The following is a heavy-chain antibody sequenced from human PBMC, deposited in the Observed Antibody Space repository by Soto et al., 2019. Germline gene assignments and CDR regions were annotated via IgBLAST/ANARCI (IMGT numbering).Heavy chain of an antibody. CDR3: AHTLPSSRSYHPSNWYFDL. D-gene: IGHD6-13*01. CDR2: IYWDDDK. CDR1: GFSLSTSGVG. V-gene: IGHV2-5*02. Sequence: QITLKESGPTLVKPTQTLTLTCTFSGFSLSTSGVGVGWIRQPPGKALEWLALIYWDDDKRYSPSLQSRLPNTKDTSESQVLLTMTDMDPVDTATYSCAHTLPSSRSYHPSNWYFDLWGRGTLVAVSS. J-gene: IGHJ2*01.